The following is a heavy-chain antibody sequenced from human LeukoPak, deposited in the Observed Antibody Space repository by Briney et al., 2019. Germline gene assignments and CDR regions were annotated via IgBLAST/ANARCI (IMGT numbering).Heavy chain of an antibody. V-gene: IGHV1-2*02. CDR2: INPNSGGT. J-gene: IGHJ6*03. D-gene: IGHD3-3*01. CDR1: GYTFTGYY. Sequence: ASVKVSCKASGYTFTGYYMHWVRQAPGQGLEWMGWINPNSGGTNSAQKFQGRVTMTRDTSTSTVYMELSSLRSEDAAVYYCARAGAESWSGYYEYYHYYMDVWGKGTTVTVSS. CDR3: ARAGAESWSGYYEYYHYYMDV.